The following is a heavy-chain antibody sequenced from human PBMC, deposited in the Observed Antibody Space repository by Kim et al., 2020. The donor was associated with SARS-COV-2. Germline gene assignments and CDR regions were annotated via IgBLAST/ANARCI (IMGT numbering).Heavy chain of an antibody. V-gene: IGHV4-59*01. Sequence: SETLSLTCTVSGGSISSYYWSWIRQPPGKGLEWIGYIYYSGSTNYNPSLKSRVTISVDTSKNQFSLKLSSVTAADTAVYYCARAGGYYPGGWFDPWGQGTLVTVSS. CDR3: ARAGGYYPGGWFDP. CDR1: GGSISSYY. J-gene: IGHJ5*02. CDR2: IYYSGST. D-gene: IGHD3-10*01.